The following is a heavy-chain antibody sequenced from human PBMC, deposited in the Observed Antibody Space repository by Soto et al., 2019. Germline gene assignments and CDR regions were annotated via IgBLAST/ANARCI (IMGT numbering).Heavy chain of an antibody. J-gene: IGHJ5*02. CDR1: GGTFSSYT. D-gene: IGHD4-17*01. Sequence: ASVKVSCKASGGTFSSYTISWVRQAPGQGLEWMGRIIPILGIANYAQKFQGRVTMTWDTSITTAYMELRSLRSEDTAVYFCARGVKYGAYSRWFDPWGQGTLVTVSS. CDR2: IIPILGIA. V-gene: IGHV1-69*02. CDR3: ARGVKYGAYSRWFDP.